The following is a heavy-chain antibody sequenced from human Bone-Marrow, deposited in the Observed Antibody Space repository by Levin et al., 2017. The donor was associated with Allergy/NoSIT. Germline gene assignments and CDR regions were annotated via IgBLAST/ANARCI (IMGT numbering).Heavy chain of an antibody. CDR1: GFTFRHYT. D-gene: IGHD3-22*01. V-gene: IGHV3-48*02. CDR2: ITSSGDST. CDR3: ARDPARGYYDSSSYSGDH. J-gene: IGHJ4*02. Sequence: PGGSLRLSCAASGFTFRHYTMNWVRQAPGKGLEWVSCITSSGDSTYYADSVKGRFTISRDNAKNSLYLQLNRLRDEDTAMYYCARDPARGYYDSSSYSGDHWGQGTLVTVSS.